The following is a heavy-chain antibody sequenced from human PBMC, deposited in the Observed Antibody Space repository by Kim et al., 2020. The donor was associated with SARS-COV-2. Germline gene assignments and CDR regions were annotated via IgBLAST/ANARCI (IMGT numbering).Heavy chain of an antibody. V-gene: IGHV4-38-2*02. CDR1: GYSISSGYY. Sequence: SETLSLTCTVSGYSISSGYYWGWIRQPPGKGLEWIGSIHHSGSTYYNPSLKSRITISVDTSKNQFSLKLSSVTAADTAVYYCARERPVTAGNWFAPWGQGTLVTVSS. D-gene: IGHD4-17*01. CDR2: IHHSGST. J-gene: IGHJ5*02. CDR3: ARERPVTAGNWFAP.